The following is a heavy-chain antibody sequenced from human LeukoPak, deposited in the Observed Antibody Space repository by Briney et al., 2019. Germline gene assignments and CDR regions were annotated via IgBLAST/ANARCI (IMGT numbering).Heavy chain of an antibody. V-gene: IGHV3-30*04. Sequence: GGSLRLSCAASGFTFSNHVMHWVRQSPGKGLEWVAVISSDGSMKYYADSIKGRFTISRDNSQNTLYLQMNSLRSEDTAVYYCAKADEYYYYYYYMDVWGKGTTVTVSS. D-gene: IGHD5-24*01. CDR1: GFTFSNHV. J-gene: IGHJ6*03. CDR2: ISSDGSMK. CDR3: AKADEYYYYYYYMDV.